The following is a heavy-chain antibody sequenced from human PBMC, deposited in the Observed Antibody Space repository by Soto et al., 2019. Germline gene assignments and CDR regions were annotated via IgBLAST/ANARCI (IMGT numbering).Heavy chain of an antibody. J-gene: IGHJ4*02. CDR2: FIPMLGIA. Sequence: GASVKVSCKASGYTFSNHGISWVRQAPGQGLEWMGRFIPMLGIANYAQKFQGRVTITADKSTGTAYMELNSLRSEDTAVYYCVRDSPIGSTFSGYDGIDYWGQGTLVTVSS. D-gene: IGHD5-12*01. CDR3: VRDSPIGSTFSGYDGIDY. CDR1: GYTFSNHG. V-gene: IGHV1-69*04.